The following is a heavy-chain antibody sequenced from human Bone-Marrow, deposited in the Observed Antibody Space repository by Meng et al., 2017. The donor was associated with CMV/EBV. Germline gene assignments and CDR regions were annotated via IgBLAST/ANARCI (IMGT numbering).Heavy chain of an antibody. D-gene: IGHD3-3*01. J-gene: IGHJ4*02. CDR2: IYHSGST. CDR3: ARAPVLRYFDY. V-gene: IGHV4-38-2*02. CDR1: GYSISSGYY. Sequence: SETLSLTCTVSGYSISSGYYWGWIRQPPGKGLEWIGSIYHSGSTYYNPSLKSRVTISVDTSKNQFSLKLSSVTAADTAVYYCARAPVLRYFDYWGQGTRVTVSS.